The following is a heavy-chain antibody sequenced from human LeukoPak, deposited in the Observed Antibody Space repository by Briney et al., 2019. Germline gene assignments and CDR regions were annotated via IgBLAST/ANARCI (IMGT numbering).Heavy chain of an antibody. V-gene: IGHV3-30-3*01. Sequence: PGRSLRLSCAASGFTFSSYAMHWVRQAPGKGLEWVAIISYDGSNKYYADSVKGRFTISRDNSKNTLYLQMNSLRAEDTAVYYCARDLYCSGTSCYRGYFDYWGQGTLVTVSS. CDR2: ISYDGSNK. J-gene: IGHJ4*02. CDR1: GFTFSSYA. D-gene: IGHD2-2*02. CDR3: ARDLYCSGTSCYRGYFDY.